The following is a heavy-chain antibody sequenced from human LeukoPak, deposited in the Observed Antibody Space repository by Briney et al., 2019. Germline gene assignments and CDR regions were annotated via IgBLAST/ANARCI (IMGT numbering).Heavy chain of an antibody. CDR2: ITPSGGT. Sequence: ASVKVSCKASGYTFTSYAIHWVRQAPGQGLEWMGWITPSGGTNYPQKFQGRVAITWDTSITTAYMELSRLRSDDTAVYYCRTDRYGDYGDYIDYWGQGTLVTVSS. V-gene: IGHV1-2*02. CDR3: RTDRYGDYGDYIDY. J-gene: IGHJ4*02. D-gene: IGHD4-17*01. CDR1: GYTFTSYA.